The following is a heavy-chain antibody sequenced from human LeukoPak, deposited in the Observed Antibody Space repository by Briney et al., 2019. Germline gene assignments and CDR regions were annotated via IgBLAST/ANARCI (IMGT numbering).Heavy chain of an antibody. D-gene: IGHD4-17*01. CDR3: ARGDGDYGNYYFDY. J-gene: IGHJ4*02. V-gene: IGHV4-30-2*01. CDR2: IYHSGST. CDR1: GGSISSGGYS. Sequence: PSETLSLTCAVSGGSISSGGYSWSWIRQPPGKGLEWIGYIYHSGSTYYNPSLKSRVTISVDRSKNQFSLKLSSVTAADTAVYYCARGDGDYGNYYFDYWAREPWSPSPQ.